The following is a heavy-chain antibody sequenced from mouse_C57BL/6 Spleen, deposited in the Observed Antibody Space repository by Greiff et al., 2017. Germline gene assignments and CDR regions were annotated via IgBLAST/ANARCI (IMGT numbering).Heavy chain of an antibody. J-gene: IGHJ3*01. CDR2: IWTGGGT. Sequence: VQLQESGPGLVAPSQSLSITCTASGFSLTSYAISWVRQPPGKGLEWLGVIWTGGGTNDNSSLKSRLSISKDNSKSQVFLKRNSLQTDDTARYYCAREENDYYSWLAYWGQGTLVTVSA. CDR3: AREENDYYSWLAY. D-gene: IGHD2-3*01. CDR1: GFSLTSYA. V-gene: IGHV2-9-1*01.